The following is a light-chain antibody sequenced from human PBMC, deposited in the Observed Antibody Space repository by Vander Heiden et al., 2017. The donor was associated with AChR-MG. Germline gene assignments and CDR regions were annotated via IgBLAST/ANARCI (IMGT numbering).Light chain of an antibody. CDR3: QQYDSYPTT. CDR1: QGISSY. J-gene: IGKJ5*01. Sequence: AIRITQSPSSLSASTGDRVTITCRASQGISSYLAWYQQKPGKAPKLLIYAASTLQSGVPSRFSGSGSGTDFTLTISCLQSEDFATYYCQQYDSYPTTFGQGTRLEIK. V-gene: IGKV1-8*01. CDR2: AAS.